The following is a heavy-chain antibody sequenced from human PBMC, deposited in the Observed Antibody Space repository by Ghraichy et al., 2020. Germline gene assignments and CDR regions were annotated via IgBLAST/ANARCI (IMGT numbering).Heavy chain of an antibody. Sequence: GGSLRLSCAASGFTFSSYWMSWVRQAPGKGLEWVANIKQDGSEKYYVDSVKGRFSISRDNAKNSLYLQMNSLRAEDTAVYYCARDAEWELLGGWFDPWGQGTLVTVSS. D-gene: IGHD1-26*01. CDR1: GFTFSSYW. CDR3: ARDAEWELLGGWFDP. J-gene: IGHJ5*02. V-gene: IGHV3-7*01. CDR2: IKQDGSEK.